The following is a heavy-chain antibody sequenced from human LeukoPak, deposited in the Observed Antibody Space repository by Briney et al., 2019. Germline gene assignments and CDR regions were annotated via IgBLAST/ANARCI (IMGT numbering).Heavy chain of an antibody. V-gene: IGHV5-51*01. J-gene: IGHJ5*02. CDR3: ARAQPEYSSLRGWFDP. D-gene: IGHD6-6*01. CDR1: GYSFTTYW. Sequence: TTGESLKISCKGSGYSFTTYWIGWVRQMPGKGLEWMGIIDPDDSDARYSPSFQGQVIISVDKSINTAYLQWSSLKASDTAMYYCARAQPEYSSLRGWFDPWGQGTLVTVSS. CDR2: IDPDDSDA.